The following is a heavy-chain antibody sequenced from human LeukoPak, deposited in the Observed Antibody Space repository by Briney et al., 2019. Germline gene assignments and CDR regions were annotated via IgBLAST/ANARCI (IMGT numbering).Heavy chain of an antibody. CDR1: GFTFSSYW. V-gene: IGHV3-7*01. CDR3: ARPPLGYCTGGSCSFDP. J-gene: IGHJ5*02. D-gene: IGHD2-15*01. Sequence: PGGSLRLSCAASGFTFSSYWMSWVRQAPGKGLEWVADIKQDGSKIYYVDSVKGRFTISRDNSKNSLYLQMDSLRVEDTAVYYCARPPLGYCTGGSCSFDPWGQGTLVTVSS. CDR2: IKQDGSKI.